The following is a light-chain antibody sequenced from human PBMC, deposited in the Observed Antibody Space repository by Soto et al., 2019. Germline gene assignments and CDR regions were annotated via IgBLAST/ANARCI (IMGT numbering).Light chain of an antibody. CDR3: QQRSNWPPVT. V-gene: IGKV3-11*01. Sequence: IVLTQSPGTLSLAPVERTTLSCRASQSVTKYLAWYQQKPGQAPRLLIYDASNRATGIPARFSGSGSGTDFTLTISSLEPEDFGVYYCQQRSNWPPVTFGGGTKVDIK. J-gene: IGKJ4*01. CDR1: QSVTKY. CDR2: DAS.